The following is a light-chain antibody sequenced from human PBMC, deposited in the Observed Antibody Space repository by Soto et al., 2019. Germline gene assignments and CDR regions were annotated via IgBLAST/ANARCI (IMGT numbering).Light chain of an antibody. J-gene: IGLJ1*01. CDR2: EVS. Sequence: QSALTQPASVSGSPGQSITISCTGTSSDVGGYRYVSWYQQHPGKAPKLMIYEVSNRPSGASNRFSGSKSGNTASLTISGLQAEDEADYYCSSYRSGSTYVFGTGTKVTVL. CDR1: SSDVGGYRY. V-gene: IGLV2-14*01. CDR3: SSYRSGSTYV.